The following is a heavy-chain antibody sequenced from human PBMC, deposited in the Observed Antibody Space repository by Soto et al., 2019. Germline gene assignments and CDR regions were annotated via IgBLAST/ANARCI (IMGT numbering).Heavy chain of an antibody. V-gene: IGHV2-5*02. J-gene: IGHJ6*02. CDR1: GFSVNSSEVG. D-gene: IGHD2-15*01. CDR3: AHKGGRGAGMDV. CDR2: MYWDGDK. Sequence: QITLKESGPTLVKPTQTLTLTFTFSGFSVNSSEVGVGWIRQPAGKALEWLALMYWDGDKRYSPFLKGRLTITKDTSNNQVVLTMTNMDPVDTATYYCAHKGGRGAGMDVWGQGTTVTVSS.